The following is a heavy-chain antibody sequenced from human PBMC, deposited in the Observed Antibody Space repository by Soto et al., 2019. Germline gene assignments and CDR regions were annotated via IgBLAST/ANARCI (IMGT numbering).Heavy chain of an antibody. CDR1: GGSISSGGYY. CDR2: IYYSGST. Sequence: PSETLSLTCTVSGGSISSGGYYWSWIRQHPGKGLEWIGYIYYSGSTYYNQSLKSRVTISVDTSKNQFSLKLSSVTAADTAVYYFAIYGGNSVYFAYWGQGTLVTVSS. CDR3: AIYGGNSVYFAY. J-gene: IGHJ4*02. V-gene: IGHV4-31*03. D-gene: IGHD4-17*01.